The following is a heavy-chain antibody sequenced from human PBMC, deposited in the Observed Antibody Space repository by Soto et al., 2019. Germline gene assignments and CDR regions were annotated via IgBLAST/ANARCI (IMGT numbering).Heavy chain of an antibody. Sequence: SETLSLTCTVSGGSITNYYYSWIRQPPGKGLEWIGYIFHTGTTSYNPSLKSRFTLSVDTSQSQFSLKLNSVTAADTAVYYCTTEAYDNSGSLAFDIWGPGTLVTVSS. D-gene: IGHD3-22*01. V-gene: IGHV4-59*08. CDR2: IFHTGTT. CDR3: TTEAYDNSGSLAFDI. J-gene: IGHJ3*02. CDR1: GGSITNYY.